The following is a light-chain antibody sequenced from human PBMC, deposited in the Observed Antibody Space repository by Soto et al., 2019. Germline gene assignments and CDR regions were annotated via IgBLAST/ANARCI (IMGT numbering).Light chain of an antibody. CDR1: QSVSSSY. CDR3: QQYGSSPLMYT. Sequence: EIVLTQSPGTLSLSPGERATLFCRASQSVSSSYLAWYQQKPGQAPSLLIYGASTRAPGIPDRFSGTGSGKDFTLAINRLETEDFAVYYCQQYGSSPLMYTFGQGTKLEIK. CDR2: GAS. J-gene: IGKJ2*01. V-gene: IGKV3-20*01.